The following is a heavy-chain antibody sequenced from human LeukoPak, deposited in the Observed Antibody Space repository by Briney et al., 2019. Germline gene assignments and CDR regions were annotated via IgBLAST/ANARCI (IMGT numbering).Heavy chain of an antibody. CDR3: ARNSGYTNNWDTSFAY. D-gene: IGHD1/OR15-1a*01. V-gene: IGHV3-30-3*01. CDR1: GFTFSSYA. CDR2: ISYGESSK. J-gene: IGHJ4*02. Sequence: PGGSLRLSCAASGFTFSSYAMHWVRQAPGKGLAWVAVISYGESSKYYADSVKGRFTISRDTSKNTPYLQMNSLRAEDTAVYYCARNSGYTNNWDTSFAYWGQGALVTVSS.